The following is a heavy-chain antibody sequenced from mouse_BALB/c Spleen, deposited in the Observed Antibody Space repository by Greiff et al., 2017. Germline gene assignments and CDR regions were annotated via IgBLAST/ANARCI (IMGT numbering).Heavy chain of an antibody. D-gene: IGHD2-14*01. CDR3: ARWNYRYDGKAIDYAMDY. CDR1: GYSITSDYA. V-gene: IGHV3-2*02. Sequence: EVKLQESGPGLVKPSQSLSLTCTVTGYSITSDYAWNWIRQFPGNKLEWMGYISYSGSTSYNPSLKSRISITRDTSKNQFFLQLNSVTTEDTATYYCARWNYRYDGKAIDYAMDYWGQGTSVTVSS. CDR2: ISYSGST. J-gene: IGHJ4*01.